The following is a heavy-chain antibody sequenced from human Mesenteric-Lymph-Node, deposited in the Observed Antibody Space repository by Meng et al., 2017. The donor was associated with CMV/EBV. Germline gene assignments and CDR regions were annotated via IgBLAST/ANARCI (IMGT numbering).Heavy chain of an antibody. Sequence: GGSLRLSCAASGFTFSSYAMSWVRQAPGKGLEWVSAISGSGGSTYYADSVKGRFTISRDNSKNSLYLQMNSLRAEDTALYYCAKADGYNPHNIDYWGQGTLVTVSS. D-gene: IGHD5-24*01. J-gene: IGHJ4*02. CDR2: ISGSGGST. CDR1: GFTFSSYA. V-gene: IGHV3-23*01. CDR3: AKADGYNPHNIDY.